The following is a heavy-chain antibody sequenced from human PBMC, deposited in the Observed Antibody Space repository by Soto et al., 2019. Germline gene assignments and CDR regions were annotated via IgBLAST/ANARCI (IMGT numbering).Heavy chain of an antibody. V-gene: IGHV3-30*18. CDR1: GFTFSSYG. D-gene: IGHD2-2*01. Sequence: QVQLVESGGGVVQPGRSLRLSCAASGFTFSSYGMHWVRQAPGKGLEWAAVISYDGSNKYYADSVKGRFTISIDNSKNTLYLQMNSLRAEDTAVYYCAKSDCSSTSCPLYYYYYYGMDVWGQGTTVTVSS. CDR2: ISYDGSNK. CDR3: AKSDCSSTSCPLYYYYYYGMDV. J-gene: IGHJ6*02.